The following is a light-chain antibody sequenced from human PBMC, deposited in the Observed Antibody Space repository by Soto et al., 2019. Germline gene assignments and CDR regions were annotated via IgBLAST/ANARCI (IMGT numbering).Light chain of an antibody. J-gene: IGKJ4*02. CDR1: QSISSY. Sequence: DIQMTQSTSSLSASVGDRVTITCRASQSISSYLNWYQQKPGKAPKLLIYAASSLQSGVPSRFSGSGSGTDFTLTISSLQPEDFATYYCQQSYSTPLPFGGCTKV. CDR2: AAS. CDR3: QQSYSTPLP. V-gene: IGKV1-39*01.